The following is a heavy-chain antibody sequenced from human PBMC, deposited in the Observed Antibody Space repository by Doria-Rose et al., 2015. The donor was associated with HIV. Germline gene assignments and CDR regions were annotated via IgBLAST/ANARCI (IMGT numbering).Heavy chain of an antibody. CDR3: ARIKSSRWYHKYYLDF. Sequence: QVTLKESGPVLVKPTETLTLTCTVSGVSLSSPGMGVSWIRQPPGKALEWLANIFSDDERSYKTSLKSRTTISRGTSKSQVVLTMTDMDPVGTATYYCARIKSSRWYHKYYLDFLGQGTLVIVSA. CDR1: GVSLSSPGMG. CDR2: IFSDDER. D-gene: IGHD6-13*01. J-gene: IGHJ4*02. V-gene: IGHV2-26*01.